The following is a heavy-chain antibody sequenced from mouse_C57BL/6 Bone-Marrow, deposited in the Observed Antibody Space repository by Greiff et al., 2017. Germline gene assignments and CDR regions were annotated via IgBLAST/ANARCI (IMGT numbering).Heavy chain of an antibody. D-gene: IGHD2-4*01. V-gene: IGHV1-19*01. Sequence: EVQLQQSGPVLVKPGASVKMSCKASGYTFTDYYMNWVKQSHGKSLEWIGVINPYNGGTSYNQKFKGKATLTVDKYSSTAYMELNSLTSEDSAVYYCAREVGLRIWFAYWGQGTLVTVSA. CDR2: INPYNGGT. CDR1: GYTFTDYY. CDR3: AREVGLRIWFAY. J-gene: IGHJ3*01.